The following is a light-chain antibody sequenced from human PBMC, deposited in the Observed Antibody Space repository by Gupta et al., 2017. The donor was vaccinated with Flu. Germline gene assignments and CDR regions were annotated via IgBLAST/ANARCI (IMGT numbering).Light chain of an antibody. V-gene: IGKV3-20*01. J-gene: IGKJ5*01. CDR1: QSVAGTF. Sequence: EIVLTQSPGRLSLSPGERVTLSCRASQSVAGTFVAWYQQRPGQAPSLLIFGSSNRASDTPARFSGSGSGTDFTLTISRLEPEDFATYYCHLYGSSPPYYFGQGTRLEIK. CDR3: HLYGSSPPYY. CDR2: GSS.